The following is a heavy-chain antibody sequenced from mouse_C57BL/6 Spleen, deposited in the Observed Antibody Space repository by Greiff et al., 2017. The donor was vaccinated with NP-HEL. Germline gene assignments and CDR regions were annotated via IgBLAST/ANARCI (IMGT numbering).Heavy chain of an antibody. CDR2: IHPNSGST. Sequence: QVQLKQSGAELVKPGASVKLSCKASGYTFTSYWMHWVKQRPGQGLEWIGMIHPNSGSTNYTEKFKSKATLTVDKSSSTAYMQLSSLTSEDSAVYYCAREGMVTTRAWFAYWGQGTLVTVSA. V-gene: IGHV1-64*01. CDR1: GYTFTSYW. D-gene: IGHD2-2*01. CDR3: AREGMVTTRAWFAY. J-gene: IGHJ3*01.